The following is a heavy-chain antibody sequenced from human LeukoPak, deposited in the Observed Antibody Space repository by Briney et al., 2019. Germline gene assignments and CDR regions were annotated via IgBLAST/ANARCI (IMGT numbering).Heavy chain of an antibody. V-gene: IGHV4-34*01. CDR3: ARRFYYDSSGYLGCDY. CDR1: GGSISSYY. Sequence: SETLSLTCTVSGGSISSYYWSWIRQPPGKGLEWIGEINHSGSTNYNPSLKSRVTISVDTSKNQFSLKLSSVTAADTAVYYCARRFYYDSSGYLGCDYWGQGTLVTVSS. J-gene: IGHJ4*02. D-gene: IGHD3-22*01. CDR2: INHSGST.